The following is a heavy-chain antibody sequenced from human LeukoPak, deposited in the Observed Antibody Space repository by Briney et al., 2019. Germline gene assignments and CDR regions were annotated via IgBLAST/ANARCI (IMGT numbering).Heavy chain of an antibody. CDR1: GGSFSGYY. CDR3: ARQRYFDWLLEPNWFDP. Sequence: SETLSLTCAVYGGSFSGYYWSWIRQPPGKGLEWIGEINHSGSTNYNPSLKSRVTISVDTSKNQFSLKLSSVTAADTAVYYCARQRYFDWLLEPNWFDPWGQGTLVTGSS. J-gene: IGHJ5*02. D-gene: IGHD3-9*01. V-gene: IGHV4-34*01. CDR2: INHSGST.